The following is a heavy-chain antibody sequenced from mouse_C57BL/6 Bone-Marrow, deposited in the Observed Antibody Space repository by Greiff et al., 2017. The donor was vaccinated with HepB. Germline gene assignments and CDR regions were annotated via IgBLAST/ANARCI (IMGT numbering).Heavy chain of an antibody. J-gene: IGHJ3*01. CDR2: ISDGGSYT. V-gene: IGHV5-4*03. D-gene: IGHD1-1*01. CDR1: GFTFSSYA. Sequence: EVKLMESGGGLVKPGGSLKLSCAASGFTFSSYAMSWVRQTPEKRLEWVATISDGGSYTYYPDNVKGRFTISRDNAKNNLYLQMSHLKSEDTAMYYCASGAVYYYGSSLAYWGQGTLVTVSA. CDR3: ASGAVYYYGSSLAY.